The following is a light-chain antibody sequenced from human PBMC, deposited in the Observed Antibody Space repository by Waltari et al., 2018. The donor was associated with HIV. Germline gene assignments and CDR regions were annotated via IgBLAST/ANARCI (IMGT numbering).Light chain of an antibody. CDR1: SSDIGHYKY. V-gene: IGLV2-14*01. CDR3: SSYTDSSVI. Sequence: QSALTQPASVSGSPGQSITISCTGASSDIGHYKYVSWYQHHPGIAPKLIIYEDNNRPSGVSNRFSGSKSGKMASLTISGLQAEDESDYYCSSYTDSSVIFGGGTKVTVL. J-gene: IGLJ2*01. CDR2: EDN.